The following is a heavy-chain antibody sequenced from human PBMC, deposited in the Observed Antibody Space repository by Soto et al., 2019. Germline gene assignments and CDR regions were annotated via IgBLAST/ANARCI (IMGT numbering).Heavy chain of an antibody. CDR3: ARRLPGALRLSIFDY. V-gene: IGHV4-59*08. CDR1: GGSISSYY. Sequence: PSETLSLTCTVSGGSISSYYWSWIRQPPGKGLEWIGYNYYSGSTNYKPSLKSRVTISVDTSKNQFSLKLSSVTAADTAVYYCARRLPGALRLSIFDYWGQGTLVT. CDR2: NYYSGST. J-gene: IGHJ4*02. D-gene: IGHD1-26*01.